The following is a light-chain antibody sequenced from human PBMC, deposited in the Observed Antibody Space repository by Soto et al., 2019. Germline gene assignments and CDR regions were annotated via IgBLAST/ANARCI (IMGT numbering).Light chain of an antibody. J-gene: IGKJ1*01. CDR2: DAS. CDR1: QGVSSS. CDR3: QHRSDWPSTWT. V-gene: IGKV3-11*01. Sequence: TQYPATLSLTPRERATLSCRAIQGVSSSFAWYQQKPGQAPRLLIYDASNRATGIPARFSGSGSGTDFTLTLSSLDPEDFAVYYCQHRSDWPSTWTFGQGTKADI.